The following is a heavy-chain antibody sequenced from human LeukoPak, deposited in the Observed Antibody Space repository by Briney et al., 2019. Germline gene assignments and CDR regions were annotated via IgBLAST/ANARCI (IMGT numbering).Heavy chain of an antibody. CDR3: AKGGEMAWAYFGGGCYLWMDH. CDR2: INRSGGST. Sequence: PGGSLRLSCAASGFTFSSYAMSWVRQAPGKGLEWVSSINRSGGSTYYADSVKGRFTISRDNSKKTLYLQMNSLRAEDTAVYYCAKGGEMAWAYFGGGCYLWMDHWGQGTLVSVSS. CDR1: GFTFSSYA. V-gene: IGHV3-23*01. D-gene: IGHD2-21*02. J-gene: IGHJ5*02.